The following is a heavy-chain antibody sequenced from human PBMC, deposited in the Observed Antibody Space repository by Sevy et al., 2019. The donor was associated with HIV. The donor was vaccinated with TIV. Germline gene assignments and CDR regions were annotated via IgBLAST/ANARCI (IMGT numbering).Heavy chain of an antibody. CDR3: AVWPGGQTGHYLTIES. D-gene: IGHD3-9*01. Sequence: GGSLRLSCAASGFTFSTYAIHWVRQAPGKGLEWVALISYDGSKIFYIDSVKGRFTVSRDNSRNALYLQMNSLRPEDTAVYYCAVWPGGQTGHYLTIESWGQGTLVTFSS. J-gene: IGHJ4*02. V-gene: IGHV3-30*04. CDR1: GFTFSTYA. CDR2: ISYDGSKI.